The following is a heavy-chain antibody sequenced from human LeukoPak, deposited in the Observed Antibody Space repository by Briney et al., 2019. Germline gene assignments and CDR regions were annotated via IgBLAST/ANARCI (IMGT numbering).Heavy chain of an antibody. V-gene: IGHV3-48*03. CDR3: STEPRSLLY. D-gene: IGHD4-17*01. CDR1: GFTFSSYE. CDR2: ISSSGSTI. J-gene: IGHJ4*01. Sequence: GGSLRLSCAASGFTFSSYEMNWVRQAPGKGLEWVSYISSSGSTIYYADSVKGRFTISRDNAKNSLYLQLNSLSPEDTALYYCSTEPRSLLYWGHGTLVTVSS.